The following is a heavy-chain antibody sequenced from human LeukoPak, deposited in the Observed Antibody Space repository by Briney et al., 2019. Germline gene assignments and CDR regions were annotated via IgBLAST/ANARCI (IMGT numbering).Heavy chain of an antibody. V-gene: IGHV1-46*01. Sequence: ASVKVSCKASGYTFTSYYMHWVRQAPGQGLEWMGIINPSGGSTSYAQKFQGRVTMTRDTSTTTVYMELSSLRSEDTAVYYCARTLGGPDAFDIWGQGTMVTVSS. CDR3: ARTLGGPDAFDI. J-gene: IGHJ3*02. CDR1: GYTFTSYY. D-gene: IGHD2-15*01. CDR2: INPSGGST.